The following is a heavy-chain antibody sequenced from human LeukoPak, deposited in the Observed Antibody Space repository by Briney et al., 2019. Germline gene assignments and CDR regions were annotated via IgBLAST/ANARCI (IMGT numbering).Heavy chain of an antibody. J-gene: IGHJ4*02. D-gene: IGHD3-22*01. CDR3: ARDPTAYYDSSGYYLNTIDF. V-gene: IGHV3-33*01. Sequence: GGSLRLSCAASGFTFSSYGMHWVRQAPGKGVEWVAVIWYDGSRKYYGESVKGRFTISRDNSKNTLYLQMNSLRAEDTAVYYCARDPTAYYDSSGYYLNTIDFWGQGTLVTVSS. CDR2: IWYDGSRK. CDR1: GFTFSSYG.